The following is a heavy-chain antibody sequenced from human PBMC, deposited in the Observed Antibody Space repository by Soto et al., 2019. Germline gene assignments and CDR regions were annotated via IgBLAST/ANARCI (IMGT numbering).Heavy chain of an antibody. J-gene: IGHJ6*02. V-gene: IGHV4-4*07. CDR2: IYTSGST. D-gene: IGHD2-2*01. CDR3: ARGLVSERDGYGMDV. CDR1: GGSISSYY. Sequence: SETLSLTCTVSGGSISSYYWSWIRQPAGKGLEWIGRIYTSGSTNYNPSLKSRVTMSVDTSKNQFSLKLSSVTAADTAVYYCARGLVSERDGYGMDVWGQGTTVTVSS.